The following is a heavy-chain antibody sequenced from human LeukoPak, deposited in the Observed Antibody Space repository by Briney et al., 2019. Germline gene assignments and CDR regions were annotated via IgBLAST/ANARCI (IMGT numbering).Heavy chain of an antibody. Sequence: SETLSLTCTVSGYSISSGYYWGWIRQPPGKGLEWIGSIYHSGSIYYNPSLRSRVTISVDTSKNQFSLKLSSVTAADTAAYYCAREAFSSGYYDDYWGQGTLVTVSS. CDR2: IYHSGSI. CDR3: AREAFSSGYYDDY. J-gene: IGHJ4*02. D-gene: IGHD3-22*01. CDR1: GYSISSGYY. V-gene: IGHV4-38-2*02.